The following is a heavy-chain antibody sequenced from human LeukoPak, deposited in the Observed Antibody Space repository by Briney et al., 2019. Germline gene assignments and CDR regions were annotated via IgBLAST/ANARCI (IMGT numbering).Heavy chain of an antibody. Sequence: ASVKVSCKASGYTFTSYGISWVRQAPGQGLEWMGWISAYNGNTNYAQKLQGRVTMTTDTSTSTAYMELRSLRSDDTAVYYCASNRYYEYVWGSNDYWGQGTLVTVSS. V-gene: IGHV1-18*01. J-gene: IGHJ4*02. CDR1: GYTFTSYG. CDR3: ASNRYYEYVWGSNDY. D-gene: IGHD3-16*01. CDR2: ISAYNGNT.